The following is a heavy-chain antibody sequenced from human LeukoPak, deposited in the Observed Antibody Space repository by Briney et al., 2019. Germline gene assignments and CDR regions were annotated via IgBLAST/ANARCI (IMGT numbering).Heavy chain of an antibody. D-gene: IGHD6-13*01. J-gene: IGHJ6*02. CDR2: IIPIFGTA. Sequence: SVKVSCRASGGTFSSYAISWVRQAPGQGLEWMGGIIPIFGTANYAQKFQGRVTITADESTSTAYMELSSLRSEDTAVYYCARARHSSSWSDYYYGMDVWGQGTTVTVSS. CDR3: ARARHSSSWSDYYYGMDV. V-gene: IGHV1-69*13. CDR1: GGTFSSYA.